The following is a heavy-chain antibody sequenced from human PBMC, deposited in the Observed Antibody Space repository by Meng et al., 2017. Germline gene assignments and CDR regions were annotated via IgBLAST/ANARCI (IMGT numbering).Heavy chain of an antibody. V-gene: IGHV4-39*07. CDR1: GGSISSSSYY. CDR2: IYYSGST. CDR3: AMIRIAAAVLDY. D-gene: IGHD6-13*01. J-gene: IGHJ4*02. Sequence: QMQLAESGPGLVKPSGTLSLTCTVSGGSISSSSYYWGWIRQPPGKGLEWIGSIYYSGSTYYNPSLKSRVTISVDTSKNQFSLKLSSVTAADTAVYYCAMIRIAAAVLDYWGQGTLVTVSS.